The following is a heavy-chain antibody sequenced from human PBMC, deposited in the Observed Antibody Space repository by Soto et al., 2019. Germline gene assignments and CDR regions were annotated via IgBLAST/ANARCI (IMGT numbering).Heavy chain of an antibody. CDR1: GGSISSSSYY. J-gene: IGHJ4*02. V-gene: IGHV4-39*01. Sequence: SETLSLTCTVSGGSISSSSYYWGWIRQPPGKGLEWIGSIYYSGSTYYNPSLKSRVTISVDTSKNQFSLKLSSVTAADTAVYYCARHYYDSSSYPIDSWGQGTLVTVSS. D-gene: IGHD3-22*01. CDR3: ARHYYDSSSYPIDS. CDR2: IYYSGST.